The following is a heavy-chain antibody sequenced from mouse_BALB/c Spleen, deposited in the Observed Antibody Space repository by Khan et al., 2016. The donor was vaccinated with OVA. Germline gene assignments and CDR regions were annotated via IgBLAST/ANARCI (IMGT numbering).Heavy chain of an antibody. CDR3: ARVYGGDFDY. CDR1: GYSITRDYA. V-gene: IGHV3-2*02. Sequence: EVQLQQSGPGLVKPSQSLSLTCTVTGYSITRDYAWNWIRQFPGNKLEWMGFISYSGNTNYNPSLKSRISITRDTSKNQFFLQLNSVTTEATATYYCARVYGGDFDYWGQGTTLTVSS. D-gene: IGHD1-1*01. J-gene: IGHJ2*01. CDR2: ISYSGNT.